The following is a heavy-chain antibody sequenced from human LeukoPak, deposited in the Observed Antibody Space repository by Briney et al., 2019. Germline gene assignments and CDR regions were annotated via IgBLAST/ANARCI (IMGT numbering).Heavy chain of an antibody. V-gene: IGHV1-69*06. CDR1: GGTFSSYA. D-gene: IGHD4/OR15-4a*01. J-gene: IGHJ6*03. Sequence: GASVKVSCKASGGTFSSYAISWVRQAPGQGLEWMGGIIPIFGTANYAQKFQGRVTITADKSTSTAYMELSSLRSEDTAVYYCARAAHYEAYMDVWGKGTTVTVSS. CDR2: IIPIFGTA. CDR3: ARAAHYEAYMDV.